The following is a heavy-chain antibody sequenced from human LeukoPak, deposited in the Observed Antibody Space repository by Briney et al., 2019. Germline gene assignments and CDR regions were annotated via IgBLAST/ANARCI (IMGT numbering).Heavy chain of an antibody. Sequence: GESLKISCKGSGYSFTNYWIGRVRQMPGKGLEWMAIIYVGDSDTRYSPSFQGQVIISADKSISTAYLQWSSLKASDTAMYYCARLGPRGYGSPFDYWGQGTLVTVSS. CDR3: ARLGPRGYGSPFDY. J-gene: IGHJ4*02. CDR2: IYVGDSDT. V-gene: IGHV5-51*01. D-gene: IGHD5-18*01. CDR1: GYSFTNYW.